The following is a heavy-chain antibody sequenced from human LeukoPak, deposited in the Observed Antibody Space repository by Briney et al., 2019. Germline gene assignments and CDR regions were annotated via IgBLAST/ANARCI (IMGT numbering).Heavy chain of an antibody. Sequence: GGSLRLSCAASGFTFSSYAMSWVRQAPGKGLEWVSAISGSGDRTYYADSVKGRFILFRDNSKNTLFLQMKSLRAEDTAVYYCAKDPGSITIFGVTNDTFNIWGQGTMVTVSS. CDR1: GFTFSSYA. CDR3: AKDPGSITIFGVTNDTFNI. V-gene: IGHV3-23*01. CDR2: ISGSGDRT. D-gene: IGHD3-3*01. J-gene: IGHJ3*02.